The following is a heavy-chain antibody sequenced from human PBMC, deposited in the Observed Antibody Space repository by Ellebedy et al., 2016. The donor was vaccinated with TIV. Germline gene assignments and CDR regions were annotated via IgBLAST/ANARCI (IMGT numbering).Heavy chain of an antibody. CDR3: ARTIAGGGGTDYYYGMDV. CDR2: TYYRSKWYN. D-gene: IGHD6-13*01. Sequence: MPSETLSLTCAISGDSVSSNSAAWNWIRQSPSRGLEWLGRTYYRSKWYNDYAVSVKSRITINPDTSKNQFSLQLNSVTPEDTAVYYCARTIAGGGGTDYYYGMDVWGQGTTVTVSS. V-gene: IGHV6-1*01. J-gene: IGHJ6*02. CDR1: GDSVSSNSAA.